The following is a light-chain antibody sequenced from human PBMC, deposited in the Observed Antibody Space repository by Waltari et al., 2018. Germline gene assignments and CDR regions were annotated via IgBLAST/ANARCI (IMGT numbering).Light chain of an antibody. CDR1: SGSTCNYKF. J-gene: IGLJ3*02. Sequence: QSALPQPASVSGFPGQSITIPFTEPSGSTCNYKFVPWYQQEPARAPKLIVYDVRQRPSGVSNRFSGSKSGNTASLTISGLQAEDEADYYCSSYTTASSWVFGGGTKLTVL. V-gene: IGLV2-14*01. CDR2: DVR. CDR3: SSYTTASSWV.